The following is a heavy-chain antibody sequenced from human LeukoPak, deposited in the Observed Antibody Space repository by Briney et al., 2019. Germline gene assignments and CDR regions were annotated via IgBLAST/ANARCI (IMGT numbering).Heavy chain of an antibody. CDR2: ISWNSGSI. V-gene: IGHV3-9*01. CDR1: GFTFDDYA. J-gene: IGHJ3*01. D-gene: IGHD4-17*01. Sequence: PGGSLRLSCAASGFTFDDYAMHWVRQAPGKGLEWVSGISWNSGSIGYADSVKGRFTISRDNAKNSLYLQMNSLRAEDTAVYYCTKDPNGDYVGAFDFWGQGTMVTVSS. CDR3: TKDPNGDYVGAFDF.